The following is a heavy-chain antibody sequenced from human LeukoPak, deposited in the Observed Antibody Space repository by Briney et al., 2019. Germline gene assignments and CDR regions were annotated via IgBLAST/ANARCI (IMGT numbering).Heavy chain of an antibody. CDR2: IYYSGST. Sequence: SETLSLTCTVSGGSISGSSYYWGWIRQPPGKGLEWIGSIYYSGSTYYNPSLKSRVTISVDTSKNQFSLKLSSVTAADTAVYYCARDDLSCCYINWGQGTLVTVSS. CDR3: ARDDLSCCYIN. CDR1: GGSISGSSYY. J-gene: IGHJ4*02. D-gene: IGHD2-2*02. V-gene: IGHV4-39*07.